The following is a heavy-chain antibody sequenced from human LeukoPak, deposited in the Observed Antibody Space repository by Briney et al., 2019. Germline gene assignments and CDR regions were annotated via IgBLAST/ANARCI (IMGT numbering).Heavy chain of an antibody. CDR2: MYPGDSQI. D-gene: IGHD1-26*01. Sequence: GESLKISCKGSGYSFANYWIGWVRQMPGKGLEWMGIMYPGDSQIRYSPSFQGQVTISADKSINTAYLQWSSLKASDTAMYYCARPVGATTGDYFGYWGQGTLVTVSS. CDR1: GYSFANYW. CDR3: ARPVGATTGDYFGY. J-gene: IGHJ4*02. V-gene: IGHV5-51*01.